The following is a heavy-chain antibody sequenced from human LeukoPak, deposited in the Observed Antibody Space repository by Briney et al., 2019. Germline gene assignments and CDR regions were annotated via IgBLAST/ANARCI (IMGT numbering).Heavy chain of an antibody. Sequence: GGSLRLSCAASGFTFTNYWMTWVRQAPGKGLEWVANIKQDGSEKYYVDSVKGRFTISRDNAKNSLYLQMSSLRVDDTAVYYCAKAASSSWPSYYYGMDVWGQGTTVTVSS. D-gene: IGHD6-13*01. V-gene: IGHV3-7*03. J-gene: IGHJ6*02. CDR2: IKQDGSEK. CDR1: GFTFTNYW. CDR3: AKAASSSWPSYYYGMDV.